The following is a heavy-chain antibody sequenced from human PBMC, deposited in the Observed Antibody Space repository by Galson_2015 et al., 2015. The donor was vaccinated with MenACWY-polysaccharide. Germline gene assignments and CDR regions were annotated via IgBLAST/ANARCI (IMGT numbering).Heavy chain of an antibody. V-gene: IGHV1-69*04. Sequence: SVKVSCKASGDTFSNYAISWVRQAPGQGLEWMGRIIPFLGIAKYAQKFQDRVTITADKSTSTAYMELSSLRSEDTAVYYCARVFCSGSSCYFDPWGQGTQVTVSS. J-gene: IGHJ5*02. CDR2: IIPFLGIA. CDR3: ARVFCSGSSCYFDP. CDR1: GDTFSNYA. D-gene: IGHD2-15*01.